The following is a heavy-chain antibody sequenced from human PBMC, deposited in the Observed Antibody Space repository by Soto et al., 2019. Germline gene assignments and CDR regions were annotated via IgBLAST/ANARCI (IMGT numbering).Heavy chain of an antibody. CDR2: IWYDGSNK. D-gene: IGHD3-22*01. CDR1: GFTFSSYG. V-gene: IGHV3-33*01. Sequence: QVQLVESGGGVVQPGRSLRLSCAASGFTFSSYGMHWVRQAPGKGLEWVAVIWYDGSNKYYADSVKGRFTISRDNSKNTLSLQMNSLRAEDTAVYYCASGYYDSSGLRWGQGTLVTVSS. J-gene: IGHJ4*02. CDR3: ASGYYDSSGLR.